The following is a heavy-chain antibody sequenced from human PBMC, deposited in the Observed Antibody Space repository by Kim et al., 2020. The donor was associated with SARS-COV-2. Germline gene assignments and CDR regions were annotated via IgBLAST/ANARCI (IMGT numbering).Heavy chain of an antibody. V-gene: IGHV4-39*02. CDR1: GDSISSSSQY. J-gene: IGHJ4*01. CDR2: IYYSGSS. CDR3: ASPCSGGQLGHFD. D-gene: IGHD3-10*01. Sequence: SETLSLTCTVSGDSISSSSQYWGWLRPPPGKELVWIGSIYYSGSSYSNPSLQSPVTLSIDTSRNPFSLTLTSVTAAATAVYSCASPCSGGQLGHFD.